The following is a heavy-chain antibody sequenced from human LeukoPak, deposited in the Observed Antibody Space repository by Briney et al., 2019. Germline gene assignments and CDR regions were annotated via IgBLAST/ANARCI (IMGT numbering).Heavy chain of an antibody. CDR2: IYYSGST. D-gene: IGHD3-10*01. CDR3: AGLYASGTYYGY. Sequence: SETLSLTCTVSGDSISSSSYYWGWIRQPPGKGLEWIGSIYYSGSTYYNPSLKSRVTISVDTSKNQFSLKLSSVTAADTAVYYCAGLYASGTYYGYWGQGTLVTVSS. V-gene: IGHV4-39*01. CDR1: GDSISSSSYY. J-gene: IGHJ4*02.